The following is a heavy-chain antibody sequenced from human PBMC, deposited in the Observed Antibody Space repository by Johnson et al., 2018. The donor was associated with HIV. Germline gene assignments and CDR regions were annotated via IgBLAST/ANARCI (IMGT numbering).Heavy chain of an antibody. D-gene: IGHD3-22*01. V-gene: IGHV3-64*01. CDR1: GFSFSSHG. J-gene: IGHJ3*02. CDR3: AKGRSMYYYDSSGWGGAFDI. Sequence: VQLVESGGGLVQPGGSLRLSCAVSGFSFSSHGMHWVRQAPGKGLEYVSAISSNGGSTYYATSVKGRFTISRDNSKNTLYLQMGSLRAEDTAVYYCAKGRSMYYYDSSGWGGAFDIWGQGTTVTVSS. CDR2: ISSNGGST.